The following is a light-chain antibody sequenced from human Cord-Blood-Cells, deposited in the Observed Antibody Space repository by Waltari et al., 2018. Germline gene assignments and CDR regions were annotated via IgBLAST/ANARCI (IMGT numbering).Light chain of an antibody. CDR1: SSDVGGYNY. V-gene: IGLV2-14*01. CDR2: EVS. CDR3: SSYTSSSTYV. Sequence: QPALTQPASVSGSPGRSITISCTGTSSDVGGYNYVFWYQQHPGKAPKLIIYEVSNRPSGVSNRFSGSKSGNTASLTISGLQAEDEADYYCSSYTSSSTYVFGTGTKVTVL. J-gene: IGLJ1*01.